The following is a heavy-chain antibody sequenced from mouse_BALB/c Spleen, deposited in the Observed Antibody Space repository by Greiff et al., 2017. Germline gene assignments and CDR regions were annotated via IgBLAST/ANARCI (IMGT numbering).Heavy chain of an antibody. CDR1: GFTFSSFG. J-gene: IGHJ4*01. CDR2: ISSGSSTI. V-gene: IGHV5-17*02. D-gene: IGHD2-10*01. Sequence: EVMLVESGGGLVQPGGSRKLSCAASGFTFSSFGMHWVRQAPEKGLEWVAYISSGSSTIYYADTVKGRFTISRDNPKNTLFLQMTSLRSEDTAMYYCARSYYGNYGGVMDYWGQGTSVTVSS. CDR3: ARSYYGNYGGVMDY.